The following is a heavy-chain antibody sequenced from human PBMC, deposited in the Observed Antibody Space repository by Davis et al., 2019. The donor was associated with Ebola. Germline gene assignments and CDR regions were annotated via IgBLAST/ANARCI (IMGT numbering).Heavy chain of an antibody. CDR3: ARDRARQQLVRGWFDP. D-gene: IGHD6-13*01. Sequence: ASVKVSCKASGYTFTSYYMHWVRQAPGQGLEWMGWINPNSGGTNYAQKFQGRVTMTRDTSISTAYMELRSLRSDDTAVYYCARDRARQQLVRGWFDPWGQGTLVTVSS. CDR1: GYTFTSYY. V-gene: IGHV1-2*02. CDR2: INPNSGGT. J-gene: IGHJ5*02.